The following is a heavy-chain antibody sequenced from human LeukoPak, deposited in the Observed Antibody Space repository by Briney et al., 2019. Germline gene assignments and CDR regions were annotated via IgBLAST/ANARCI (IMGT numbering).Heavy chain of an antibody. D-gene: IGHD2-2*01. CDR2: INWNGGST. CDR3: AKSRAHCSSTSCPYDY. J-gene: IGHJ4*02. Sequence: GGSLRLSCAASGFTFDDYGMSWVRQAPGKGLEWVSGINWNGGSTGYADSVKGRFTISRDNAKNSLYLQMNSLRAEDTAVYYCAKSRAHCSSTSCPYDYWGQGTLVTVSS. CDR1: GFTFDDYG. V-gene: IGHV3-20*04.